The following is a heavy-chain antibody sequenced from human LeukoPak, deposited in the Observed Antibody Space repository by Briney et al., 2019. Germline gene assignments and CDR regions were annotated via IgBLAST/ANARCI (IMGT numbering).Heavy chain of an antibody. V-gene: IGHV3-23*01. J-gene: IGHJ4*02. CDR1: GFTFSSSA. D-gene: IGHD5-24*01. CDR3: ARVADGDKYGGRDY. CDR2: ISNNGGYT. Sequence: PGGSLRLSCAASGFTFSSSAMSWVRQAPGKGLEWVSAISNNGGYTYYADSVQGRFTISRDNSKSTLCLQMNSLRVEDTAVYYCARVADGDKYGGRDYWGQGALVIVSS.